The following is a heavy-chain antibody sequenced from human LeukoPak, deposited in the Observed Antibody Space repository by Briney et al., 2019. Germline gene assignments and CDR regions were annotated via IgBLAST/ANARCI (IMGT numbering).Heavy chain of an antibody. CDR3: ASQNCGGDCYEFDH. CDR1: GFTFRSYA. CDR2: IGGSGGST. D-gene: IGHD2-21*02. J-gene: IGHJ4*02. V-gene: IGHV3-23*01. Sequence: GGSLRLSCAASGFTFRSYAMTWVRQAPGKGLEWVSAIGGSGGSTFYAESVKGRFIISRDNSENTLYLQMNSLRAEDTAVYYCASQNCGGDCYEFDHWGQGTLVTVSS.